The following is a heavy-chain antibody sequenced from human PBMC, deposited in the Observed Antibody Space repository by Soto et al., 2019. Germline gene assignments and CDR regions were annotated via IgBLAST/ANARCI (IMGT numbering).Heavy chain of an antibody. CDR1: GYTFTSYG. D-gene: IGHD3-9*01. CDR3: ARVQSDILTGYYKGYYFDY. Sequence: GASVKVSCKASGYTFTSYGISWVRQAPGQGLEWMGWISAYNGNTNYAQKLQGRVTMTTDTSTSTAYMELRSLRSDDTAVYYCARVQSDILTGYYKGYYFDYWGQGTLVTVSS. J-gene: IGHJ4*02. V-gene: IGHV1-18*01. CDR2: ISAYNGNT.